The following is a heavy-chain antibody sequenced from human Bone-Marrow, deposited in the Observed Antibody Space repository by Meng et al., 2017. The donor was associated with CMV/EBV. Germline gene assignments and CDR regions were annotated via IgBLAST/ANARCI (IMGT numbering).Heavy chain of an antibody. CDR2: ISAYNGNT. D-gene: IGHD3-22*01. V-gene: IGHV1-18*01. CDR1: GYTFTSYG. Sequence: ASVKVSCKASGYTFTSYGISWVRQAPGQGLEWMGWISAYNGNTNYAQKLQGRVTMTTDTSTSTAYMELRSLRSDDTAVYYCASSPDDSSGYYPPNWFDPWGQGTLVTVSS. J-gene: IGHJ5*02. CDR3: ASSPDDSSGYYPPNWFDP.